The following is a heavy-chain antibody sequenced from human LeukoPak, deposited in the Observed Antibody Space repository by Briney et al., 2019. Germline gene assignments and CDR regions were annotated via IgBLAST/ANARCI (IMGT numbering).Heavy chain of an antibody. J-gene: IGHJ4*02. D-gene: IGHD4-11*01. Sequence: ASVKVSCKVSGHTLSELTMHWVRQAPGKGLEWMGGFDPENDERIYARKFRGGLTMTEDTSTDTAYMELSSLRSEDTAVYFCATEMTSVVPDYWGQGTLVTVSS. CDR3: ATEMTSVVPDY. V-gene: IGHV1-24*01. CDR2: FDPENDER. CDR1: GHTLSELT.